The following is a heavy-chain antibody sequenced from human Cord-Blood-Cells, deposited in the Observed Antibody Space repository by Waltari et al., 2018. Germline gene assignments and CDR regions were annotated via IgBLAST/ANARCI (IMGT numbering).Heavy chain of an antibody. CDR2: IIPIFGTA. CDR1: GGTFSSSA. CDR3: ARDDTVTTGTGPDY. J-gene: IGHJ4*02. Sequence: QVQLVQSGAEVKKPGSSVKVSCKASGGTFSSSAISRVRPAPGQGLEWMGGIIPIFGTANYAQKFQGRVTITADESTSTAYMELSSLRSEDTAVYYCARDDTVTTGTGPDYWGQGTLVTVSS. V-gene: IGHV1-69*01. D-gene: IGHD4-17*01.